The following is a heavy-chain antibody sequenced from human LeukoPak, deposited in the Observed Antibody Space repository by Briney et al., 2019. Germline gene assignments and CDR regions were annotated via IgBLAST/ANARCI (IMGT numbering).Heavy chain of an antibody. CDR1: GYTFTTYD. Sequence: GASVTVSCKASGYTFTTYDINWVRQATGQGLGWMGWMSPNSGNTGYAQKFQGTVTMTRNTSTSTAYMEPSTLRSEDTAVYYCARDTRNWFDPWGQGTLVTVSS. J-gene: IGHJ5*02. CDR2: MSPNSGNT. V-gene: IGHV1-8*01. D-gene: IGHD1-26*01. CDR3: ARDTRNWFDP.